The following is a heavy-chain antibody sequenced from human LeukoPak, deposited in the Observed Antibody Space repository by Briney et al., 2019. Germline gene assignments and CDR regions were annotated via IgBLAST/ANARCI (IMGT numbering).Heavy chain of an antibody. J-gene: IGHJ6*02. Sequence: PGGSLRLSCAASGFTFSSYGMHWGRQAPGKGLEWVAVIWYDGSNKYYADSAKGRFTISRDNSKNTLYLQMNSLRAEDTAVYYCARGGPYAIFGVVMNYYGMDVWGQGTTVTVSS. D-gene: IGHD3-3*01. V-gene: IGHV3-33*01. CDR2: IWYDGSNK. CDR1: GFTFSSYG. CDR3: ARGGPYAIFGVVMNYYGMDV.